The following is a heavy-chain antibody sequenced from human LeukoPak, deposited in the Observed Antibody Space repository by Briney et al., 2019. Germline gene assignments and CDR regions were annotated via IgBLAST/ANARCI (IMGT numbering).Heavy chain of an antibody. D-gene: IGHD3-9*01. J-gene: IGHJ4*02. Sequence: PGGSLRLSCAASGFTFSSYWVSWVRQAPGKGLEWVANIKQDGSEKYYVDSVKGRFTISRDNAKNSLYLQMNSLRAEDTAVYYCARNFDWLYQILDYWGQGTLVTVSS. CDR1: GFTFSSYW. CDR2: IKQDGSEK. V-gene: IGHV3-7*03. CDR3: ARNFDWLYQILDY.